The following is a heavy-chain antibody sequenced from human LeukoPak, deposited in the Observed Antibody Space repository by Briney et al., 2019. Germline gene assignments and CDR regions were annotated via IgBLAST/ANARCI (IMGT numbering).Heavy chain of an antibody. CDR3: ARSEAAFDY. Sequence: GGSLRLSCAASGFTFSDYYMSWIRQAPGKGLVWVSYISSSGNTIYYADSVKGRFTISRDNAKNSLFLQMNSLRDGDTAVYYCARSEAAFDYWGQGTLVTVSS. V-gene: IGHV3-11*01. J-gene: IGHJ4*02. CDR1: GFTFSDYY. CDR2: ISSSGNTI.